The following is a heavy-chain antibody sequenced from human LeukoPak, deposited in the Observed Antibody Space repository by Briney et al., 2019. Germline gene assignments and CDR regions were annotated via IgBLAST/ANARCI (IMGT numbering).Heavy chain of an antibody. CDR1: GFTFSNAW. Sequence: GGSLRLSCAASGFTFSNAWMSWVRQAPGKGLEWVGRIKGKTDGGTTDYAAPVKGRFTISRDDSKNTLYLQMNSLKTEDTAVYYCTTDQEEDAFDIWGQGTMVTVSS. CDR2: IKGKTDGGTT. J-gene: IGHJ3*02. CDR3: TTDQEEDAFDI. V-gene: IGHV3-15*01.